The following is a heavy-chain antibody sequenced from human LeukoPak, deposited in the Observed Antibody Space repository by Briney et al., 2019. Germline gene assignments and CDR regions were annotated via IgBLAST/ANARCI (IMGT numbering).Heavy chain of an antibody. Sequence: GGSLRLSCAASGFTFSGSAMHWVRQASGKGLEWVGRIRIEANSYATAYAASVKGRFTISRDDSKNRAYLHMNSRKTEDTAVYYCTRSVQQLVNSYYYYYYMDVWGKGNTVTVSS. CDR3: TRSVQQLVNSYYYYYYMDV. J-gene: IGHJ6*03. CDR2: IRIEANSYAT. CDR1: GFTFSGSA. V-gene: IGHV3-73*01. D-gene: IGHD6-13*01.